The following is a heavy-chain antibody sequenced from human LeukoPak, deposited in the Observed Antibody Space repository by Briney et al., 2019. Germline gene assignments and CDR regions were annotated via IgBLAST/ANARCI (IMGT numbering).Heavy chain of an antibody. J-gene: IGHJ4*02. Sequence: SETLSLTCAVSGGSISSGGYSWSWIRQPPGRGLEWIGYIYHSGSTYYNPSLKSRVTISVHRSKTQFSLKLSSVTAADTAVYYCARGHGVVTYFDYWGQGTLVTVSS. CDR2: IYHSGST. V-gene: IGHV4-30-2*01. CDR3: ARGHGVVTYFDY. D-gene: IGHD3-3*01. CDR1: GGSISSGGYS.